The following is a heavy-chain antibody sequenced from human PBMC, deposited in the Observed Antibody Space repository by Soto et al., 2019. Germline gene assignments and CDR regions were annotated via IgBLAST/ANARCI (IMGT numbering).Heavy chain of an antibody. V-gene: IGHV3-7*03. J-gene: IGHJ4*02. CDR2: IKEDGSER. Sequence: EVQLVESGGGLVQPGGSLRLSCAVSGFSFGNYWMSWVRQAPGKGLEWLASIKEDGSERYYLDSVKGRFTISRDNAKDSLSLQMNSLRGEDTAFYYCARDVGPVTIFGEARSGYFDFWGQGTLVTVSS. D-gene: IGHD3-3*01. CDR3: ARDVGPVTIFGEARSGYFDF. CDR1: GFSFGNYW.